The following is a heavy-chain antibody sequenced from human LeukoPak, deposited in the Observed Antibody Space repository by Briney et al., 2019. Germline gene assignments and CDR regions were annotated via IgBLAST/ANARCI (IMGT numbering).Heavy chain of an antibody. D-gene: IGHD3-10*01. CDR1: GDSVSSNSAA. Sequence: SQTLSLTCAISGDSVSSNSAAWYWISQSPSRGLEWLGRTYYRSKWYNNYAVSVKSRITINPDISKNQFSLQLNSVTPEDTAVYYCARDEGRGFFDFWGQGTLVTVSS. CDR2: TYYRSKWYN. V-gene: IGHV6-1*01. J-gene: IGHJ4*02. CDR3: ARDEGRGFFDF.